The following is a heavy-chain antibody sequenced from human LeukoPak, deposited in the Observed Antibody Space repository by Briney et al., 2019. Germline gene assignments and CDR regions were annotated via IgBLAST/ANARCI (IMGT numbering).Heavy chain of an antibody. CDR1: GYSFTTYW. CDR3: ARNGAAGTPNRFFNWFDP. Sequence: GESLKISCKGSGYSFTTYWIGWVRQMPGKGLEWMGLIYPGNSDTRYSPSFQGQVTFSADKSIDTAYLQWNGLQASDTAIYYCARNGAAGTPNRFFNWFDPWGQGTLVTVSS. J-gene: IGHJ5*02. D-gene: IGHD6-13*01. V-gene: IGHV5-51*01. CDR2: IYPGNSDT.